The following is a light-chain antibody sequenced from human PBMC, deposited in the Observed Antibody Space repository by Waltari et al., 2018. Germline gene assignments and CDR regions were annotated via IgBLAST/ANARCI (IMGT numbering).Light chain of an antibody. CDR3: QQYIMSPIT. J-gene: IGKJ5*01. V-gene: IGKV3-20*01. CDR1: PTIVGTY. CDR2: GAS. Sequence: EIVLTQSPDILSLSAGERATLSCWASPTIVGTYLAWYQHKPGQAPRLLIYGASNRATGIPDRFSGSGSGTAFTLTISRLEPEDFAVYYCQQYIMSPITFGQGTRLEIK.